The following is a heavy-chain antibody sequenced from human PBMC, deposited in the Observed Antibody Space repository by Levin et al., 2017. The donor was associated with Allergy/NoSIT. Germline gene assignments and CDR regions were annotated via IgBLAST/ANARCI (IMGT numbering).Heavy chain of an antibody. J-gene: IGHJ4*02. D-gene: IGHD1-26*01. CDR3: ARDRGGSYLDY. CDR1: GFTVSSYG. Sequence: QSGGSLRLSCAASGFTVSSYGMHWVRQAPGKGLEWVAVISWDGNNENYADSVKGRFTISRDNSKKTLYQQMNSLTPEDTAVYYCARDRGGSYLDYWGQGTLLTVSS. V-gene: IGHV3-30*03. CDR2: ISWDGNNE.